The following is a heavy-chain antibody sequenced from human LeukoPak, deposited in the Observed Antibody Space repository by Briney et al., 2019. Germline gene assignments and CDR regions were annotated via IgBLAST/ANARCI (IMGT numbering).Heavy chain of an antibody. CDR2: ISDSGGRT. CDR1: GITLSNYG. V-gene: IGHV3-23*01. J-gene: IGHJ4*02. D-gene: IGHD3-22*01. Sequence: GGSLRLSCAVSGITLSNYGMSWVRQAPGKGLDWVAGISDSGGRTNYADSVKGRFTISRDNPKNTLYLQMNSLRAEDTAVYFCAKRGVVIRVILVGFHKEANYFDSWGQGALVTVSS. CDR3: AKRGVVIRVILVGFHKEANYFDS.